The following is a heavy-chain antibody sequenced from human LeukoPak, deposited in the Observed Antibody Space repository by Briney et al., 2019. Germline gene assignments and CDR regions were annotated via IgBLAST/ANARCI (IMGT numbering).Heavy chain of an antibody. J-gene: IGHJ4*02. Sequence: PGGSLRLSCAASGFTFRNYGMHWVRQAPGKGLEWVALIWYDGSNQDYADSVRGRFTVSRDNSRNTRYLQMNSLRVEDTAVSYCATVRTTLYLENWGQGTLVTVSS. CDR3: ATVRTTLYLEN. D-gene: IGHD1-26*01. CDR1: GFTFRNYG. V-gene: IGHV3-33*01. CDR2: IWYDGSNQ.